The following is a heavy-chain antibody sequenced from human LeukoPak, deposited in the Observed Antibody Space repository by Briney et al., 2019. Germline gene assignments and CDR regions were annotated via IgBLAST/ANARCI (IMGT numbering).Heavy chain of an antibody. J-gene: IGHJ4*02. CDR2: IRYDGSNK. Sequence: PGGSLRLSCAASGFTFSSYGMHWVRQAPGKGLEWVAFIRYDGSNKYYADSVKGRFTISRDNSKNTLYLQMNSLRAEDTAVYYCAKDRKGDFSSGYPTDYWGQGTLVTVSS. CDR1: GFTFSSYG. V-gene: IGHV3-30*02. D-gene: IGHD3-3*01. CDR3: AKDRKGDFSSGYPTDY.